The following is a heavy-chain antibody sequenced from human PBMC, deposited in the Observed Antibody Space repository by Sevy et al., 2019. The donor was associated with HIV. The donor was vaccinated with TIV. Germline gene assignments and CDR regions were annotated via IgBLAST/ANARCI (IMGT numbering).Heavy chain of an antibody. CDR2: LYYSGST. D-gene: IGHD6-13*01. V-gene: IGHV4-39*01. CDR1: GGSISSSSYY. J-gene: IGHJ6*02. CDR3: ARHKRRGSGYSSSWAPDYYYYGMDV. Sequence: SETLSLTCTVSGGSISSSSYYWGWIRQPPGKGLEWIGSLYYSGSTYYNPSLKSRVTISVDTSKNQFSLKLSSVTAADTAVYYCARHKRRGSGYSSSWAPDYYYYGMDVWGQGSTVTVSS.